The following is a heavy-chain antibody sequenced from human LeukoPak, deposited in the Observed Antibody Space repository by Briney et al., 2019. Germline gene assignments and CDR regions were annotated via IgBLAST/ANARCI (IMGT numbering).Heavy chain of an antibody. V-gene: IGHV1-69*13. D-gene: IGHD6-6*01. Sequence: ASVKVSCKASGGTFSSYAISWVRQAPGQGLEWMGGIIPIFGTASYAQKFQGRVTITADESTSTAYMELSSLRSEDTAVYYCARVSTARSYYYYYGVDVWGQGTTVTVSS. J-gene: IGHJ6*02. CDR2: IIPIFGTA. CDR1: GGTFSSYA. CDR3: ARVSTARSYYYYYGVDV.